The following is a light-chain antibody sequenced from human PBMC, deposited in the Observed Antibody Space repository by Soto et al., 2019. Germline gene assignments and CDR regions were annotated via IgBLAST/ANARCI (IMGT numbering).Light chain of an antibody. Sequence: QPVLTQSPSASASLGASVKLTCTLSSGHSNYAIAWHQQQPEKGPRYLMKVNSDGSHRKGDGIPDRFSGSSSGAQRSLTISSLQPEDEADYYCQTWGTGIRVFGTGTKVTVL. J-gene: IGLJ1*01. V-gene: IGLV4-69*01. CDR1: SGHSNYA. CDR2: VNSDGSH. CDR3: QTWGTGIRV.